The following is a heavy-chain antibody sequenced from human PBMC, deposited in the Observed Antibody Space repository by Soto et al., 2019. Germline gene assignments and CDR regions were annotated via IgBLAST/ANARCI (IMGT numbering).Heavy chain of an antibody. CDR3: AKDVGQQLVLNYGMDV. J-gene: IGHJ6*01. CDR2: VSYDGNHK. D-gene: IGHD6-13*01. Sequence: QVQLVESGGGVIQPGTSLSLSCGSSGFTFRSFGMYWVRQAPGKGLEWVAVVSYDGNHKYYADSVKGRFTVSTVNAKNMLYLQTNSLRGEDTAVYYCAKDVGQQLVLNYGMDVWGQGTTVTVSS. V-gene: IGHV3-30*18. CDR1: GFTFRSFG.